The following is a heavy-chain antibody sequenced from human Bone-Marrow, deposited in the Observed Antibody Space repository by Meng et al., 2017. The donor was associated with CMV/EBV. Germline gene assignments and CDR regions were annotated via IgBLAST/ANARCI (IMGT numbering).Heavy chain of an antibody. D-gene: IGHD1-26*01. CDR3: ARGDLVGATTDY. Sequence: ASVKVSCKASGYTFTGYYIHWVRQAPGQGLEWMGWINPDSGNTNYAQKLQGRVTMTTDTSTSTAYMELRSLRSDDTAVYYCARGDLVGATTDYWGQGTLVTVSS. CDR1: GYTFTGYY. J-gene: IGHJ4*02. V-gene: IGHV1-18*04. CDR2: INPDSGNT.